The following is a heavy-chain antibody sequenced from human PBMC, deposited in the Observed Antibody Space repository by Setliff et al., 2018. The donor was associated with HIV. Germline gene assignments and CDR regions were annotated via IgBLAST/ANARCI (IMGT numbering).Heavy chain of an antibody. J-gene: IGHJ1*01. CDR3: ARARVYCPGDDCHAGNFDH. V-gene: IGHV4-4*08. CDR2: IFTSATTNF. D-gene: IGHD2-8*02. Sequence: PSETLSLTCSVSGNSISHYYWSWIRQPPGKGLEWIGDIFTSATTNFNYNPSLKSRVTMSIDTSKNQFSLKRRSVTAADTAFYYCARARVYCPGDDCHAGNFDHWGQGTLVTVSS. CDR1: GNSISHYY.